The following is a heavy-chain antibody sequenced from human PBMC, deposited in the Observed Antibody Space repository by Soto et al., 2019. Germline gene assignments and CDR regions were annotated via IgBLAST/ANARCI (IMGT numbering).Heavy chain of an antibody. Sequence: SETLSLTCTVSGGSISSSNYFWGWIRQPPGKGLEWIGSISYSGTTSYNSSLRSRLTMSVDTSKNQFSLRLSSVTAADTAVYYCASPTLGAFDFWGRGTMVTVSS. CDR2: ISYSGTT. CDR1: GGSISSSNYF. D-gene: IGHD3-16*01. CDR3: ASPTLGAFDF. V-gene: IGHV4-39*01. J-gene: IGHJ3*01.